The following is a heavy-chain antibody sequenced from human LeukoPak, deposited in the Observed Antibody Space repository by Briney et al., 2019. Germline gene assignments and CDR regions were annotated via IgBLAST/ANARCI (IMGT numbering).Heavy chain of an antibody. J-gene: IGHJ4*02. CDR2: MNPNSGNT. V-gene: IGHV1-8*01. D-gene: IGHD6-19*01. Sequence: ASVKVSCKASGYTFTSYDINWVRQATGQGLEWMGWMNPNSGNTGYAQKFQGRVTMTRNTSINTAYMELSSLRSKDTAVYYCARGPHTSGWPQHYYWGRGTLVTVSS. CDR3: ARGPHTSGWPQHYY. CDR1: GYTFTSYD.